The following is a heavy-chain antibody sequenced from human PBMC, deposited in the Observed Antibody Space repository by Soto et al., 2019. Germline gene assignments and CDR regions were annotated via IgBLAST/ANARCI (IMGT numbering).Heavy chain of an antibody. Sequence: AEYLSLTCNVSGGSISSYYWSWIRQVPWKVLEWIGHTHNNGRTNYIYNPYIKSRVTISVDTSKKQFSLTLSSVTAADTPLYFCARDKEHTYGDFLGYRGQ. V-gene: IGHV4-59*01. CDR2: THNNGRT. J-gene: IGHJ4*02. D-gene: IGHD4-17*01. CDR1: GGSISSYY. CDR3: ARDKEHTYGDFLGY.